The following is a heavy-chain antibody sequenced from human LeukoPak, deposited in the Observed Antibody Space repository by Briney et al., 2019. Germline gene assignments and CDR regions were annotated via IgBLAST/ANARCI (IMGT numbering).Heavy chain of an antibody. V-gene: IGHV3-30*18. J-gene: IGHJ4*02. D-gene: IGHD3-10*01. Sequence: PGGSLRLSCAASGFSFSSYWMSWVRQAPGKGLEWVAVISYDGSNKYYADSVKGRFTISRDNSKNTLYLQMNSLRAEDTAVYYCAKADILNYDYGDYWGQGTLVTVSS. CDR2: ISYDGSNK. CDR1: GFSFSSYW. CDR3: AKADILNYDYGDY.